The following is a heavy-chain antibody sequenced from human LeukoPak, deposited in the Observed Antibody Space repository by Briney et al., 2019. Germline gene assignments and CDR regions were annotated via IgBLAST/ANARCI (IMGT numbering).Heavy chain of an antibody. Sequence: PSQTLSLTCTVSGGSISSGSYYWSWIRQPAGKGLEWIGRIYTSGSTNYNPSLKSRVTISVDTSKNQFSLKLSSVTAADTAVYYCARGGIGRYSSSLWGQGTLVTVSS. CDR2: IYTSGST. CDR1: GGSISSGSYY. D-gene: IGHD6-6*01. CDR3: ARGGIGRYSSSL. J-gene: IGHJ4*02. V-gene: IGHV4-61*02.